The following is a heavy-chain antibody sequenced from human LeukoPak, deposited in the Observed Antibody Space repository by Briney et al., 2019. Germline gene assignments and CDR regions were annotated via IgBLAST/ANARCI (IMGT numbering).Heavy chain of an antibody. CDR3: ARDLFGSGSKYYYYYYGMDV. V-gene: IGHV1-18*01. CDR1: GYTFTSYG. D-gene: IGHD3-10*01. Sequence: GASVKVSYKASGYTFTSYGISWVRQAPGQGLEWIGWISAYHGNTNYAQKLQGRVTMTTDTSTSTAYMELRSLRSDDTAVYYCARDLFGSGSKYYYYYYGMDVWGQGTTVTVSS. J-gene: IGHJ6*02. CDR2: ISAYHGNT.